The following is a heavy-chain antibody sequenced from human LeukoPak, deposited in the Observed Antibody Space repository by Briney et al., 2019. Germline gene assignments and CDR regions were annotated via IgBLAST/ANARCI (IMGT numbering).Heavy chain of an antibody. CDR2: ISYDGSNK. CDR1: GFTFSSYA. Sequence: PGGSLRLSCAASGFTFSSYAMHWVRQAPGKGLEWVAVISYDGSNKYYADSVKGRFTISRDNSKNTLYLQMNSLRAEDTAVYYCARFTMVRGVITEYYYYMDVWGKGTTVTVSS. D-gene: IGHD3-10*01. V-gene: IGHV3-30*04. J-gene: IGHJ6*03. CDR3: ARFTMVRGVITEYYYYMDV.